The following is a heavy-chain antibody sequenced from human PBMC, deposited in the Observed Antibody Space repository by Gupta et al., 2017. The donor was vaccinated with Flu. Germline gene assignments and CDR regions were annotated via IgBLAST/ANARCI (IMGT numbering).Heavy chain of an antibody. V-gene: IGHV3-20*01. J-gene: IGHJ4*02. D-gene: IGHD4-17*01. CDR1: GFTFDDYG. CDR2: INWNGGST. CDR3: VRTSGWGYGDPFDY. Sequence: EVQLVESGGGVVRPGGSLRLSCAASGFTFDDYGMSWVRQAPGKGLEWVSGINWNGGSTGYADSVNGRFTISRDNAKNSLYLQMNSLRAEDTALYHCVRTSGWGYGDPFDYWGQGTLVTVSS.